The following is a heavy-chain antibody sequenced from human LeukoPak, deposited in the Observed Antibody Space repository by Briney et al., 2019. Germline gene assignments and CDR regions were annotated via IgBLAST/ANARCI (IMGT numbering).Heavy chain of an antibody. CDR2: IKHDGSEK. J-gene: IGHJ6*04. D-gene: IGHD2-15*01. CDR1: GFTFSSYW. Sequence: GGSLRLSCAASGFTFSSYWMSWVRQAPGKGLEWVANIKHDGSEKYYVDSVKGRFTISRDNAKNSLYLQMNSLRAEDTAVYYRARYCSGGSCTYYYYGMDVWGKGTTVTVSS. V-gene: IGHV3-7*03. CDR3: ARYCSGGSCTYYYYGMDV.